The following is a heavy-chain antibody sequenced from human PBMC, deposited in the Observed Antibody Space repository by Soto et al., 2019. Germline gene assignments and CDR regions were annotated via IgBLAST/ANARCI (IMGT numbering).Heavy chain of an antibody. CDR2: IYYSGST. Sequence: LSETLSLTCTVSGGSISSSSYYWGWIRQPPGKGLEWIGSIYYSGSTYYNPSLKSRVTISVDTSKNQFSLKLSSVTAADTAVYYCARHPYSSSWYRVAFDIWGQGTMVTVSS. CDR1: GGSISSSSYY. CDR3: ARHPYSSSWYRVAFDI. V-gene: IGHV4-39*01. D-gene: IGHD6-13*01. J-gene: IGHJ3*02.